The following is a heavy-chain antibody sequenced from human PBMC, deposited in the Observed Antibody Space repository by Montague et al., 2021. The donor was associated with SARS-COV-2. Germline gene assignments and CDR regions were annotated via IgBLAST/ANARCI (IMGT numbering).Heavy chain of an antibody. J-gene: IGHJ4*02. Sequence: CAISGDSVSSNRVAWSWLRQSPSRGLEWLGRTYYTSKWYSDYAPSVRGRLTVNPDASKNEFSLELNYVTPEDTAVYYCVRYSGWFYFDFWGQGTLVTVSS. CDR2: TYYTSKWYS. CDR1: GDSVSSNRVA. D-gene: IGHD6-19*01. CDR3: VRYSGWFYFDF. V-gene: IGHV6-1*01.